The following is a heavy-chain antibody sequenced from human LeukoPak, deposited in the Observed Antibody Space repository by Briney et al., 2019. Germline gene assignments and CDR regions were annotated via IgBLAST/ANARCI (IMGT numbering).Heavy chain of an antibody. J-gene: IGHJ4*02. CDR2: VGIDSGNT. CDR1: GFRFSDYS. CDR3: ARDYKYAFDN. D-gene: IGHD5-24*01. V-gene: IGHV3-48*01. Sequence: GGSLRLSCAASGFRFSDYSMNWVRQAPGKGLEWISYVGIDSGNTNYADSVRGRFTISGDKAKNSLYLQMNSLRVEDTAVYYCARDYKYAFDNWGQGTLVTVSS.